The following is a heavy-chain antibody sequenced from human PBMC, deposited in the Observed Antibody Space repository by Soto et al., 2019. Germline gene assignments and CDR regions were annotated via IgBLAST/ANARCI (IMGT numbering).Heavy chain of an antibody. CDR2: IYYSGST. Sequence: PSETLSLTCTVSGGSISSGDYYWSWIRQPPGKGLEWIGYIYYSGSTYYNPSLKSRVTISVDTSKNQFSLKLSSVTAADTAVYYCARVGGWFPVFDYWGQGTLVTVSS. V-gene: IGHV4-30-4*01. D-gene: IGHD6-19*01. J-gene: IGHJ4*02. CDR1: GGSISSGDYY. CDR3: ARVGGWFPVFDY.